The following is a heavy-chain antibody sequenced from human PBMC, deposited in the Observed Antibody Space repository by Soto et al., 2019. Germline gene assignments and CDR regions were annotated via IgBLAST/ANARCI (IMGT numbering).Heavy chain of an antibody. CDR1: GFTFSSYT. Sequence: GGSLRLSCAASGFTFSSYTMSWVRQAPGKGLEWVSSISSSSGTTYYADSVKGRFTISRDNSKNSLYLQMNSLRDEDTAVYYCARPAYRSSSYGMDVWGQGTRVTVSS. V-gene: IGHV3-48*02. CDR2: ISSSSGTT. CDR3: ARPAYRSSSYGMDV. J-gene: IGHJ6*02. D-gene: IGHD6-6*01.